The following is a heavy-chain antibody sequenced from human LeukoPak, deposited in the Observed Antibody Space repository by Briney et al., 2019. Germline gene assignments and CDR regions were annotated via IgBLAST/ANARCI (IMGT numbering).Heavy chain of an antibody. CDR2: IYTSGST. Sequence: KPSETLSLTCTVSGVSISSGSYYWSWIRQPAGKGLEWIGRIYTSGSTNYNPSLKSRVTISVDTSKNQFSLKLSSVTAADTAVYYCARVTTGGYYDCWGQGTLVTVSS. CDR3: ARVTTGGYYDC. J-gene: IGHJ4*02. V-gene: IGHV4-61*02. CDR1: GVSISSGSYY. D-gene: IGHD3-22*01.